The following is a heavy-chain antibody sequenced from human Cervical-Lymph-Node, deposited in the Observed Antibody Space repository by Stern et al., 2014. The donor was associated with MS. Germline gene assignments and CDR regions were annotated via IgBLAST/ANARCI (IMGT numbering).Heavy chain of an antibody. CDR2: IYPYDYDT. CDR3: ARHVQGFDY. J-gene: IGHJ4*02. V-gene: IGHV5-51*01. Sequence: EVQLEESGAEVKKPGESLKISCKLSGYSFTIYYIAWVRQMPGKGLEWMGVIYPYDYDTTYSPSFQAQVTISADKSITTAYLQWSSLRASDTAMYYCARHVQGFDYWGQGTLVTVSS. CDR1: GYSFTIYY.